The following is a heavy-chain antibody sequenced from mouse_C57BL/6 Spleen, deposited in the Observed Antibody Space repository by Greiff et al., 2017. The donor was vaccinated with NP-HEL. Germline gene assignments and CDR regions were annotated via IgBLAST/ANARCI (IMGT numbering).Heavy chain of an antibody. V-gene: IGHV1-19*01. D-gene: IGHD1-1*01. J-gene: IGHJ4*01. CDR1: GYTFTDYY. CDR3: AREGTTVDYAMDY. CDR2: INPYNGGT. Sequence: SGPVLVKPGASVKMSCKASGYTFTDYYMNWVKQSHGKSLEWIGVINPYNGGTSYNQKFKGKATLTVDKSSSTAYMELNSLTAEDSAVYYCAREGTTVDYAMDYWGQGTSVTVSS.